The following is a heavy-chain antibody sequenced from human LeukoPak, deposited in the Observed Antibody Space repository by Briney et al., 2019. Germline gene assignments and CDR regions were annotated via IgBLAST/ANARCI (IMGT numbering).Heavy chain of an antibody. CDR1: GYSFTRYW. D-gene: IGHD2-21*02. Sequence: GASLKISRKGSGYSFTRYWIGWERQMPGKGLEWMGIIYPGDSATRYSPSFQGRVTMSADKSVNTAYLQWSSLKASDTAMYYCARPAFCGGDCYFPYYFDFWGQGTLVTVSS. J-gene: IGHJ4*02. CDR3: ARPAFCGGDCYFPYYFDF. CDR2: IYPGDSAT. V-gene: IGHV5-51*01.